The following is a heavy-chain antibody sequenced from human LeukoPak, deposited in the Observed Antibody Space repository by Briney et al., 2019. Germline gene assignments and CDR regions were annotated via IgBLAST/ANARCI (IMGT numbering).Heavy chain of an antibody. Sequence: SETLSLTCTVSGDSISSGSYYWSWIRQPAGKGLEWIGRIYGSGRTNYNLSLKSRVTISVDTSKNQFSLKLSSVTAADTAVYYCARGPEMATIGGEVWGFLFDYWGQGTLVTVSS. CDR2: IYGSGRT. V-gene: IGHV4-61*02. D-gene: IGHD5-24*01. CDR1: GDSISSGSYY. CDR3: ARGPEMATIGGEVWGFLFDY. J-gene: IGHJ4*02.